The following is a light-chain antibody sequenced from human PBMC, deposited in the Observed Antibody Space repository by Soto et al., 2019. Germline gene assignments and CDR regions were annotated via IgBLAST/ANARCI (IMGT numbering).Light chain of an antibody. CDR3: HQYDSWT. J-gene: IGKJ1*01. Sequence: EIVLTQSPVTRSLSPGERATLSCRASQSFNSIYLAWYQQKPGQAPRLLIYGASSRATGIPDRFSGSGSGTDFTLTISRLEPEDFAVYYCHQYDSWTFGQGTKVDIK. CDR2: GAS. V-gene: IGKV3-20*01. CDR1: QSFNSIY.